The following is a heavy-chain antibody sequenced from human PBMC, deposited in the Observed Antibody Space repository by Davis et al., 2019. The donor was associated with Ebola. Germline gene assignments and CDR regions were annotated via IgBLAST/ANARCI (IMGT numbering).Heavy chain of an antibody. J-gene: IGHJ4*02. Sequence: AASVKVSCKASGGTFSSYAISWVRQAPGQGLEWMGGIIPIFGTANYAQKFQGRVTITTDESTSTAYMELSSLRSEDTAVYYCARRSGYYLPFDYWGQGTLVTVSS. CDR1: GGTFSSYA. CDR3: ARRSGYYLPFDY. D-gene: IGHD3-22*01. CDR2: IIPIFGTA. V-gene: IGHV1-69*05.